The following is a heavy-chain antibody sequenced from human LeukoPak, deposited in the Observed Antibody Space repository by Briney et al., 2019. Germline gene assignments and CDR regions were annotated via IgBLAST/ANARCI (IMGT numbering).Heavy chain of an antibody. D-gene: IGHD3-3*01. CDR3: ARDRSYDFWSGYYTPDY. Sequence: PGGSLRLSCAASGFTFDDYGMAWVRQAPGKGLEWVSGINWNGDSTGYADSVKGRFTISRDNAKNSLYLQMNSLRAEDTAVYYCARDRSYDFWSGYYTPDYWGQGTLVTVSS. CDR2: INWNGDST. CDR1: GFTFDDYG. J-gene: IGHJ4*02. V-gene: IGHV3-20*04.